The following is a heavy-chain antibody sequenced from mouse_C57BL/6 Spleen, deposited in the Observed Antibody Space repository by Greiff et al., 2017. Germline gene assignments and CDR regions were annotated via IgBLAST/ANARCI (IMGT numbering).Heavy chain of an antibody. D-gene: IGHD1-1*01. CDR3: ARVLRIWYFDV. J-gene: IGHJ1*03. CDR2: ISSGSSTI. V-gene: IGHV5-17*01. CDR1: GFTFSDYG. Sequence: EVQGVESGGGLVKPGGSLKPSCAASGFTFSDYGMHWVRQAPEKGLEWVAYISSGSSTIYYADTVKGRFTISRDNAKNTLFLQMTSLRSEDTAMYYCARVLRIWYFDVWGTGTTVTVSS.